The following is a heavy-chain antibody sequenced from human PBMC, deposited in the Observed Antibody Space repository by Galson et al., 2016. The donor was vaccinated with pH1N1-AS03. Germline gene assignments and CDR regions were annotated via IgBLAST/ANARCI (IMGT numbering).Heavy chain of an antibody. V-gene: IGHV3-15*04. Sequence: RLSCAVSGFTLSNAWMTWVRQAPGKGLEYVGRIESRAAGGTTDYAAPVKGRFSISRDDSKNTLYLQMNSLETEDTAVYYCSVRDFDWGQGTLVTVSS. CDR2: IESRAAGGTT. J-gene: IGHJ4*02. CDR3: SVRDFD. CDR1: GFTLSNAW. D-gene: IGHD3-10*01.